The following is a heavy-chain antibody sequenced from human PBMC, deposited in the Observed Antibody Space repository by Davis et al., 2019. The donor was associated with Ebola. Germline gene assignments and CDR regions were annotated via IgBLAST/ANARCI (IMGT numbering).Heavy chain of an antibody. V-gene: IGHV4-59*01. CDR2: IYYSGST. D-gene: IGHD3-10*01. J-gene: IGHJ4*02. CDR3: ARVKQAHYHDSGSYRTIYYFDY. Sequence: ESLKISCAASGFTFSSYAMSWVRQAPGKGLEWIGYIYYSGSTNYNPSLKSRVTISVDTSKNQFSLKLSSVTTADTAVYYCARVKQAHYHDSGSYRTIYYFDYWGQGTLVTVSS. CDR1: GFTFSSYA.